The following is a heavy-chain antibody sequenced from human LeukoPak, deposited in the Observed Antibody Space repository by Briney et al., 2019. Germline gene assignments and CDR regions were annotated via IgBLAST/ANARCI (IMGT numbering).Heavy chain of an antibody. Sequence: PRESLRLSCAASGFTFSRFWMSWVRQAPGKGPEWVSATRGSGDSIYYADSVKGRFTISRDNSKNTLYLQMNSLTAEDTAVYYCAKDPRGGYSGSVYFDYWGQGTLVTPSS. CDR3: AKDPRGGYSGSVYFDY. CDR1: GFTFSRFW. D-gene: IGHD5-12*01. CDR2: TRGSGDSI. J-gene: IGHJ4*02. V-gene: IGHV3-23*01.